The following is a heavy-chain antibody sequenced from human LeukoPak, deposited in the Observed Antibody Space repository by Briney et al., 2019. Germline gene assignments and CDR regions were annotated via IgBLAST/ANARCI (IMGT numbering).Heavy chain of an antibody. CDR3: ARTYYYDSSGYFRDY. D-gene: IGHD3-22*01. CDR2: IFHSGST. Sequence: SETLSLTCTVSGYSISSGYYWGWIRQPPGKGLEWIGSIFHSGSTYYNPSLKRRVTISVDTSKNQSSLKLSSVTAADTAVYYCARTYYYDSSGYFRDYWGQGTLVTVSS. CDR1: GYSISSGYY. J-gene: IGHJ4*02. V-gene: IGHV4-38-2*02.